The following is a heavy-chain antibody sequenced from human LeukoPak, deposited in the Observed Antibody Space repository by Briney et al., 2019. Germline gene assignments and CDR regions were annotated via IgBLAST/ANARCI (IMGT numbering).Heavy chain of an antibody. V-gene: IGHV4-39*01. J-gene: IGHJ4*02. D-gene: IGHD6-13*01. CDR3: ARAFYSSSWYHKEDFFDY. CDR2: IYYSGNT. Sequence: SETLSLTCTVSGVSITSSSYYWGWIRQPPGKGLEWIGSIYYSGNTYYNSSLKSRVTISVDTSKNQFSLKLSSVTAADTAVYYCARAFYSSSWYHKEDFFDYWGQGTPVTVSS. CDR1: GVSITSSSYY.